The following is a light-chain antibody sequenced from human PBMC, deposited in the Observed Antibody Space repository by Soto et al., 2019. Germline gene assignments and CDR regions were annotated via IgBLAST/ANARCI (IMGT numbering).Light chain of an antibody. CDR2: GAS. V-gene: IGKV3-20*01. Sequence: EIVFTQSPYTLSLSPGERATLSCRASESVSSDYLVWYQQKPGQAPRLLIYGASRRATGIPDRFSGSGSGTDFILTISRLEPEDFAVYYCQHYDNSPPSVTFGPGTKVDIK. J-gene: IGKJ3*01. CDR1: ESVSSDY. CDR3: QHYDNSPPSVT.